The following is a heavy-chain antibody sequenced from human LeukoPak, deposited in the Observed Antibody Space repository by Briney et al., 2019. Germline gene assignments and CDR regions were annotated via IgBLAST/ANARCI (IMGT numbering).Heavy chain of an antibody. V-gene: IGHV4-38-2*02. CDR2: IYHSGST. D-gene: IGHD3-10*01. Sequence: SETLSLTCTVSGYSISSGYYWGWIRQPPGKGLEWIGSIYHSGSTYYNPSLKSRVTISVDTSKNQFSLKLSSVTAADTAVYYRARDAHSESSPFDYWGQGTLVTVSS. CDR1: GYSISSGYY. CDR3: ARDAHSESSPFDY. J-gene: IGHJ4*02.